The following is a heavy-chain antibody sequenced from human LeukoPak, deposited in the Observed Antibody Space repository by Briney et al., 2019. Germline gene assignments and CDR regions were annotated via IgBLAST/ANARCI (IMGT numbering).Heavy chain of an antibody. Sequence: GGSLRLSCAASGFTFSSYSMNWVRQAPGKGLEWVAFIRYDGTKDYYADSVKGRFTISRDNSENTLNLQMNSLRPEDTAVYYCAKIEYSSLEVWGKGTTVTVSS. J-gene: IGHJ6*04. CDR3: AKIEYSSLEV. D-gene: IGHD6-13*01. CDR1: GFTFSSYS. CDR2: IRYDGTKD. V-gene: IGHV3-30*02.